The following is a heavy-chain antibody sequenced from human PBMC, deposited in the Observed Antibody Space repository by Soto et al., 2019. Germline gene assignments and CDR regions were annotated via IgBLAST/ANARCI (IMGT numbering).Heavy chain of an antibody. CDR3: AHRVLRTVFGLVTTTAIYFDL. CDR2: IYWDDDK. V-gene: IGHV2-5*02. CDR1: GFSLTTTGVR. Sequence: QITLNESGPTLVKPTQTPTLTCTFSGFSLTTTGVRVGGFRQSPRKAPEWLALIYWDDDKRYSPSLKSRLTTTKDACKKQLVLTMAILDTADTATYYCAHRVLRTVFGLVTTTAIYFDLGGQGPTVAVSS. D-gene: IGHD3-3*01. J-gene: IGHJ4*02.